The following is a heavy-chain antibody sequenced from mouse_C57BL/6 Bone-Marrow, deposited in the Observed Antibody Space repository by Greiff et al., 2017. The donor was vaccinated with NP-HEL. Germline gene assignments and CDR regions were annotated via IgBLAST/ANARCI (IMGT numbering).Heavy chain of an antibody. CDR3: AGYDGYDVIDY. CDR1: GYTFTSYW. D-gene: IGHD2-3*01. CDR2: IHPNSGST. V-gene: IGHV1-64*01. Sequence: QVQLQQPGAELVKPGASVKLSCKASGYTFTSYWMHWVKQRPGQGLEWIGMIHPNSGSTNYNEKFKSKATLTVDKSSSTAYMQLSSLTSEDSAVYYCAGYDGYDVIDYWGQGTTLTVSS. J-gene: IGHJ2*01.